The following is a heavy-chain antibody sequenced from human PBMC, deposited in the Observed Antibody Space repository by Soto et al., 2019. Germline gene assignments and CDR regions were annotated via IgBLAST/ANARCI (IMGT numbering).Heavy chain of an antibody. Sequence: PSETLSLTCTVSGGSISGYYWSWIRQPPGKGLEWIGYIYYSGSTNYNPSLKSRVTISVDTSKNQFSLKLSSVTAADTAVYYCARQVAHVTHDAFDIWGQGTMVTVSS. J-gene: IGHJ3*02. V-gene: IGHV4-59*08. CDR1: GGSISGYY. CDR2: IYYSGST. D-gene: IGHD5-12*01. CDR3: ARQVAHVTHDAFDI.